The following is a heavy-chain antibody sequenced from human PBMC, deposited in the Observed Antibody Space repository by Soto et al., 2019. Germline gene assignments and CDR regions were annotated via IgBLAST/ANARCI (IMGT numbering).Heavy chain of an antibody. CDR1: GFTVSSNY. J-gene: IGHJ6*02. D-gene: IGHD3-3*01. Sequence: PGGSLRLSCAASGFTVSSNYMSWVRQAPGKGLEWVSVIYSGGSTYYADSVKGRFTISRDNSKNTLYLQMNSLRAEDTAVYYCASLRESYTIFGVVIGGYYGMDVWGQGTTVTVSS. CDR3: ASLRESYTIFGVVIGGYYGMDV. CDR2: IYSGGST. V-gene: IGHV3-66*01.